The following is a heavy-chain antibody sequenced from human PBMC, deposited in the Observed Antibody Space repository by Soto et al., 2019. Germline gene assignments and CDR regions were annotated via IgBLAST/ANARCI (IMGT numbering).Heavy chain of an antibody. CDR2: ISGSGGST. CDR1: GFTFSSYA. D-gene: IGHD3-10*01. Sequence: EVQLLESGGGLVQPGGSLRVSCAASGFTFSSYAMSWVRQAPGKGLGWVLAISGSGGSTYYADSVKGRFTISRDNSKNTLYLQMNSLRAEDTAVYYCAPHLWFGELYYWGHGTLVTVSS. J-gene: IGHJ4*01. V-gene: IGHV3-23*01. CDR3: APHLWFGELYY.